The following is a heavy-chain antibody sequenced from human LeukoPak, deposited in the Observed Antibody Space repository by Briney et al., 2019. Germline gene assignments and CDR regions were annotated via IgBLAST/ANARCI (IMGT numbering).Heavy chain of an antibody. J-gene: IGHJ3*02. D-gene: IGHD2-2*01. V-gene: IGHV1-8*03. Sequence: ASVKVSCKASGYTFTSYDINWVRQATGQGLEWMGWMNPNSGNTGYAQKFQGRVTITRNTSISTAYMELSGLRSEDTAVYYCARVGVPRSSKNAFDIWGQGTMVTVSS. CDR3: ARVGVPRSSKNAFDI. CDR2: MNPNSGNT. CDR1: GYTFTSYD.